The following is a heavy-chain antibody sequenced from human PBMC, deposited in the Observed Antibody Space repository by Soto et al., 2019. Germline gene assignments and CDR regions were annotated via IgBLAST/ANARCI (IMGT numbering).Heavy chain of an antibody. D-gene: IGHD1-7*01. J-gene: IGHJ6*03. CDR3: ARGPEREDWNWNYYYMDV. Sequence: ASVKVSCKASGYTLTDYYMHRVRQASGQGLEWLGWMNPNSGGTNYAQKFQGWVTMTRDTSISTAYMELSRLRSDDTAVYYCARGPEREDWNWNYYYMDVWGKGTTVTVSS. V-gene: IGHV1-2*04. CDR2: MNPNSGGT. CDR1: GYTLTDYY.